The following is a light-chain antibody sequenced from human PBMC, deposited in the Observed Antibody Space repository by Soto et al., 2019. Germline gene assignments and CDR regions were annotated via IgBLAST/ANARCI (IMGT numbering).Light chain of an antibody. J-gene: IGKJ2*01. Sequence: EIVLTQSPGTLSLSPGERATLSCRASQSVRSNYLAWYQRKPGQAPRLLIYGASTRATGIPDRFSGTGSGTDFTLTISRLEPEDVAVYYCQQYGGSPYTFGRGTKLEIK. CDR2: GAS. V-gene: IGKV3-20*01. CDR3: QQYGGSPYT. CDR1: QSVRSNY.